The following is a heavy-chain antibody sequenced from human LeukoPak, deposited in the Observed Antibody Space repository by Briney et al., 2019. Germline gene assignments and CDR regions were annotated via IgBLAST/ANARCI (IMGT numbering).Heavy chain of an antibody. CDR1: GFNFSNYA. CDR2: ISGGGDIT. D-gene: IGHD2-21*02. J-gene: IGHJ4*02. Sequence: GGSLSLSCAVSGFNFSNYAMSWVRQSAGRGLEWVSAISGGGDITYYADSVKGRFTISRDNSKDTLFLQMHSLRPGDTAVYYCVREDTPATANYWGQGTLVTISS. V-gene: IGHV3-23*01. CDR3: VREDTPATANY.